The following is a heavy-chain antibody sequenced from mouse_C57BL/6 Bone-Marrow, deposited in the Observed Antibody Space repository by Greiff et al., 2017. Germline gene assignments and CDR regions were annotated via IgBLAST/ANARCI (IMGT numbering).Heavy chain of an antibody. V-gene: IGHV5-4*03. J-gene: IGHJ3*01. CDR3: ASVVGPLFAY. D-gene: IGHD1-1*02. CDR1: GFTFSSYA. CDR2: ISDGGSYT. Sequence: EVKVVESGGGLVKPGGSLKLSCAASGFTFSSYAMSWVRQTPEKRLEWVATISDGGSYTYYPDNVKGRFTFSRDNAKKHLYVQMSPLMSEDTAMYYCASVVGPLFAYWGQGTLVTVSA.